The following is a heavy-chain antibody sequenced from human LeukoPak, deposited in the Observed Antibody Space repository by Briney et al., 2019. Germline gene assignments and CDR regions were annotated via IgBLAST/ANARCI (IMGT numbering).Heavy chain of an antibody. V-gene: IGHV1-2*02. J-gene: IGHJ4*02. Sequence: ASVKVSCKASGYTFTGYYMHWVRQAPGQGLEWMGWINPNSGGTNYAQKFQGRVTMTRDTSISTAYMELSRLRSDDTAVYYCARDLGYCSSTSCYIESYWGQGTLVTVSS. CDR1: GYTFTGYY. CDR2: INPNSGGT. D-gene: IGHD2-2*02. CDR3: ARDLGYCSSTSCYIESY.